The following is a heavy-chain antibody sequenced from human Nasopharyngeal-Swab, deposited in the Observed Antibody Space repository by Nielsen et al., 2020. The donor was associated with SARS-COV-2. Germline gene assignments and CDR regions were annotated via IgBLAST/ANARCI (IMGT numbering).Heavy chain of an antibody. V-gene: IGHV3-48*03. Sequence: GGSLRLSCAASGFTFSSYEMNWVRQAPGKGLEWVSYISSSGSTIYYADSVKGRFTISRDNAKNSLYLQMNSLRAEDTAVYYCARLYYYDSNGYYYDYYYGMDVWGQGTTVTVSS. CDR1: GFTFSSYE. J-gene: IGHJ6*02. D-gene: IGHD3-22*01. CDR2: ISSSGSTI. CDR3: ARLYYYDSNGYYYDYYYGMDV.